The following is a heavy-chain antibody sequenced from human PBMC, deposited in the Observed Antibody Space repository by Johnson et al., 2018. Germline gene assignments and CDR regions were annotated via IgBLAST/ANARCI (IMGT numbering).Heavy chain of an antibody. Sequence: VQLLESGGGVVQPGRSLRLSCAASGFTFSSYGMHWVRQAPGKGLEWVAVIWYDGSNKYYADSVKGRFTISRDNSKNTLYLQMNSLRAEDTAVYYCARDIAAESEYVQHWGQGTLVTVSS. D-gene: IGHD6-6*01. CDR1: GFTFSSYG. CDR3: ARDIAAESEYVQH. J-gene: IGHJ1*01. CDR2: IWYDGSNK. V-gene: IGHV3-33*01.